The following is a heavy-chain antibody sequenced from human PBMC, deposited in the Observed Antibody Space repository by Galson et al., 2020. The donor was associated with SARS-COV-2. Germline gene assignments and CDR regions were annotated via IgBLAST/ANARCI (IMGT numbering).Heavy chain of an antibody. J-gene: IGHJ6*03. V-gene: IGHV1-18*01. CDR1: GYTITSYG. Sequence: ASVKVPCKASGYTITSYGIIWVRQAPGQGLEWLGWISAYNGNTNYAQKLQGRVTMTTDTSTSTAYMELRSLRSDDTAVYYCARFIVVVPAAQSDYYYYMDVWGKGTTVTVSS. D-gene: IGHD2-2*01. CDR2: ISAYNGNT. CDR3: ARFIVVVPAAQSDYYYYMDV.